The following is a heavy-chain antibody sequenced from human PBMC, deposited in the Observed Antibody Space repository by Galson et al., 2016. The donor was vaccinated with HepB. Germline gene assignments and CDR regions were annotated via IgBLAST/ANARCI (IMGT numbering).Heavy chain of an antibody. Sequence: RQAPGKGLEWIAYIRGGNTNTDYAVSVKGRSTISRDDATNSLFLQMNSLRDEDTAIYYCARDHDWAFDYWGQGTLVSVSS. J-gene: IGHJ4*02. CDR3: ARDHDWAFDY. V-gene: IGHV3-48*02. D-gene: IGHD3-9*01. CDR2: IRGGNTNT.